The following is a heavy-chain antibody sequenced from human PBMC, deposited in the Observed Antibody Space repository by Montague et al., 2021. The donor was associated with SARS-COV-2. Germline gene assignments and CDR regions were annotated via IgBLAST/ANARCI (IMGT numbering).Heavy chain of an antibody. CDR2: IDWDDDK. CDR1: GFSLSTSGMC. V-gene: IGHV2-70*01. Sequence: PALVKPTQTLTLTCTFSGFSLSTSGMCVSWIRQPPGKALEWLALIDWDDDKYYSTSLKTRLTISKDTSENQVVLTMTSMDPVDTATYYCARIRDYDILTGSYSGFDYWGQGTLVTVSS. CDR3: ARIRDYDILTGSYSGFDY. J-gene: IGHJ4*02. D-gene: IGHD3-9*01.